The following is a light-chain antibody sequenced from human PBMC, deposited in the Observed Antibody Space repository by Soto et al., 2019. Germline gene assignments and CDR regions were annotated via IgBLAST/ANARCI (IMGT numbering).Light chain of an antibody. Sequence: DVVLTQSPLSLPVTLGQPASISCRSSRSLQYSDGNTYLHWFQQRPGQSTRRLIYLVSNRDSGVHDRLCGTGSGNDFTVISSRVEAEDVGVYYCMQRVYWPPNTFGQGTKLVIK. CDR2: LVS. V-gene: IGKV2-30*01. CDR1: RSLQYSDGNTY. CDR3: MQRVYWPPNT. J-gene: IGKJ2*01.